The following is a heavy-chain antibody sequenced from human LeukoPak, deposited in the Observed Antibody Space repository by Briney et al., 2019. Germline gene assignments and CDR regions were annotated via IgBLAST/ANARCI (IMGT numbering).Heavy chain of an antibody. D-gene: IGHD1-14*01. CDR1: GFTVSSNY. CDR2: IYSGGRT. J-gene: IGHJ6*02. V-gene: IGHV3-66*01. CDR3: AREVDRNFGLDV. Sequence: GGSLRLSCAASGFTVSSNYMNWVRQAPGKGLEWVSVIYSGGRTYHADSVRGRFTISRDHSKNTLYLQMNSLRAEDTAVYYCAREVDRNFGLDVWGQGTTVTVSS.